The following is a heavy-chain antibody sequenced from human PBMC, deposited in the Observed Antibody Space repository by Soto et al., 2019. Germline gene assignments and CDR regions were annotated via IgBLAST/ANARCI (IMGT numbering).Heavy chain of an antibody. CDR1: GFTFSSYG. J-gene: IGHJ6*02. D-gene: IGHD3-10*01. CDR2: ISYDGSNK. CDR3: AKSGSGPRYYGMDV. Sequence: PVGSLRLSCAASGFTFSSYGMHWVRQAPGKGLEWVAVISYDGSNKYYADSVKGRFTISRDNSKNTLYLQMNSLRAEDTAVYYCAKSGSGPRYYGMDVWGQGTTVTVSS. V-gene: IGHV3-30*18.